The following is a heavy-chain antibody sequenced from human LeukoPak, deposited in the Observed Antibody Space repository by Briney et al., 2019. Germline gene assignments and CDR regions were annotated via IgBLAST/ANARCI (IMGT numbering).Heavy chain of an antibody. J-gene: IGHJ4*02. CDR3: ARGFTFGHGAMFDY. V-gene: IGHV4-61*02. CDR2: GRTSGTT. Sequence: SETLSLTCTVPGGSISSDDYYWTWMRQPAGKGLEWIGRGRTSGTTDFNPSLKSRVSISLDTSKNPFSLKLTSVTAADPAVYYCARGFTFGHGAMFDYWGQGTLVTVSP. D-gene: IGHD4-17*01. CDR1: GGSISSDDYY.